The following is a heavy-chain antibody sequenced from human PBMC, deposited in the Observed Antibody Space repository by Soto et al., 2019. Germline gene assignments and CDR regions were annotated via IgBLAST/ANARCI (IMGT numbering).Heavy chain of an antibody. CDR2: INHSGST. D-gene: IGHD1-26*01. Sequence: PSETLSLTCAVYGGSFSGSYWSWIRQPPGKGLEWIGEINHSGSTNYNPSLKSRVTISVDTSKNQFSLKLSSVTAADTAVYYCARCPLGATTGDYWGQGTLVTVSS. CDR1: GGSFSGSY. J-gene: IGHJ4*02. CDR3: ARCPLGATTGDY. V-gene: IGHV4-34*01.